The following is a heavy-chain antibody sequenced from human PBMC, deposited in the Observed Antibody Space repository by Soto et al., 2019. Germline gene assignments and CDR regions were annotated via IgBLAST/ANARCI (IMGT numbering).Heavy chain of an antibody. Sequence: GGSLRLSCAASGFTFSSYSINWVRQAPGKGLEWVSYISSSSSHIYYADSVKGRFTISRDNAKNSLYLQMDSLRAEDTAVYYATRSAYMDVWGTGTTVTVSS. J-gene: IGHJ6*03. CDR2: ISSSSSHI. D-gene: IGHD2-2*01. CDR3: TRSAYMDV. CDR1: GFTFSSYS. V-gene: IGHV3-21*01.